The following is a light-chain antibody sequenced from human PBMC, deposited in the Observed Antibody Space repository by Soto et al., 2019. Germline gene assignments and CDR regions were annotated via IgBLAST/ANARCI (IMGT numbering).Light chain of an antibody. CDR3: QPYNNWPLT. V-gene: IGKV3-15*01. J-gene: IGKJ4*01. CDR1: QGIGDT. CDR2: DTS. Sequence: EVVMRQSPATLPVSPGEGATLSCRASQGIGDTLAWYQHKPGQTPRLLIYDTSTRATGVPTRFSGSRSGAEFTLTINSLQSEDFAVYFCQPYNNWPLTFGGGTKVDIK.